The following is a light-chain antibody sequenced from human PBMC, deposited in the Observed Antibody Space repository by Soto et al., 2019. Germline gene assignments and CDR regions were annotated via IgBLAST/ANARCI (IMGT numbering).Light chain of an antibody. CDR2: WAS. V-gene: IGKV4-1*01. J-gene: IGKJ2*01. Sequence: DIVMTQSPDSLAVSLGERATINCKSSQSVLSSSNNKNYLAWYQQKPGQPPKLLIYWASTRESGVPDRFSGSESWTDFTLTISSLQAEDVAVYYCQQYYSTPYTFGQGTKLEIK. CDR3: QQYYSTPYT. CDR1: QSVLSSSNNKNY.